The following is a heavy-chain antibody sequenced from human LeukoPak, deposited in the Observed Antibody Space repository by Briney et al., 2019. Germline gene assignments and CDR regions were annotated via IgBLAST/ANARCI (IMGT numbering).Heavy chain of an antibody. V-gene: IGHV3-30*04. CDR1: GFTFSSNA. Sequence: GGSLRLSCAASGFTFSSNAMHWVRQAPGKGLEWVAFISYDGSNKYYADSVKGRFTISRDNSKNTLYLQMNSLRTEDTAVYYCARNIAVAGTPFDYWGQGTLVTVSS. CDR3: ARNIAVAGTPFDY. D-gene: IGHD6-19*01. J-gene: IGHJ4*02. CDR2: ISYDGSNK.